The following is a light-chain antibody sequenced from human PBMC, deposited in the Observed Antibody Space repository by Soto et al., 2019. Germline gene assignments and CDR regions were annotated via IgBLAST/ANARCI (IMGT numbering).Light chain of an antibody. J-gene: IGKJ3*01. CDR3: QQYYSTPPPT. Sequence: EVVLTQSPATLSVSAGGTVTLSCRASQSVRTNVAWYQQIPGQAPRLLVYGASTRATGVPARFTGSGSGIEFSLTISSLQAEDVAVYYCQQYYSTPPPTFGPGTKVDIK. CDR2: GAS. V-gene: IGKV3-15*01. CDR1: QSVRTN.